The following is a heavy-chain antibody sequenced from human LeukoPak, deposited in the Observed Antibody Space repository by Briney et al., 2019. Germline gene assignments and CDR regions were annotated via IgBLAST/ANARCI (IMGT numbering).Heavy chain of an antibody. V-gene: IGHV4-61*02. CDR2: IYTSGST. Sequence: SSETLSLTCTVSGGSISSGSYYWSWIRQPAGKGLEWIGRIYTSGSTNYNPSLKSRVTISVDTSKNQFSLKLSSVTAADTAVYYCARGPHIYCSGGSCYSLSWFDPWGQGTLVTVSS. CDR3: ARGPHIYCSGGSCYSLSWFDP. CDR1: GGSISSGSYY. D-gene: IGHD2-15*01. J-gene: IGHJ5*02.